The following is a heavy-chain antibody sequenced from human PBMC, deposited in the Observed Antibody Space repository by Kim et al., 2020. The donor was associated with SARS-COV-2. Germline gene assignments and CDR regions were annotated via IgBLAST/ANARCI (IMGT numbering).Heavy chain of an antibody. CDR3: AKKTGYSSSWHYYYYYMDV. D-gene: IGHD6-13*01. V-gene: IGHV3-23*01. Sequence: GGSLRLSCAASGFTFSSYAMSWVRQAPGKGLEWVSAISGSGGSTYYADSVKGRFTISRDNSKNTLYLQMNSLRAEDTAVYYCAKKTGYSSSWHYYYYYMDVWGKGTTVTVSS. CDR1: GFTFSSYA. CDR2: ISGSGGST. J-gene: IGHJ6*03.